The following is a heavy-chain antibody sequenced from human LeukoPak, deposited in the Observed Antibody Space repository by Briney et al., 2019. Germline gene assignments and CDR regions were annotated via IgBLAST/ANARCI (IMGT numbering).Heavy chain of an antibody. Sequence: GGSLRLSCAASGFTFSSYWMHWVRQAPGKGLVWVSRISPDGSTTGRAGSVKGRFTTSRDNAKNTLFLQMNSLRAEDTAVYYCTRDFDFSSAIWGQGTLVTVSS. CDR1: GFTFSSYW. CDR3: TRDFDFSSAI. D-gene: IGHD3-3*01. J-gene: IGHJ4*02. CDR2: ISPDGSTT. V-gene: IGHV3-74*01.